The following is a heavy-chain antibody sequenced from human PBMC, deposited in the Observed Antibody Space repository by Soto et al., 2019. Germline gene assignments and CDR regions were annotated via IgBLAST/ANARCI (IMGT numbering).Heavy chain of an antibody. CDR1: GFTFSSYA. J-gene: IGHJ4*02. CDR3: TPIAVAGYYYFDY. D-gene: IGHD6-19*01. Sequence: GGSLRLSCAASGFTFSSYAMSWVRQAPGKGLEWVSAISGSGGSTYYADSVKGRFTISRDNSKNTLYLQMNSLKTEDTAVYYCTPIAVAGYYYFDYWGQGTLVTVSS. CDR2: ISGSGGST. V-gene: IGHV3-23*01.